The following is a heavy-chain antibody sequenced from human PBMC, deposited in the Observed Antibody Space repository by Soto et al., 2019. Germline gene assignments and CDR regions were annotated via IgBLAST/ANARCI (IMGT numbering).Heavy chain of an antibody. CDR3: ASGYCSAGNCYSVCAFEI. J-gene: IGHJ3*02. CDR2: IWFDGSDK. CDR1: EFTFSTYG. Sequence: HVQLVESGGGVVQPGRALRLSCAASEFTFSTYGMHWVRQAPGKGLEGVALIWFDGSDKYYTESVKGRFTISRDNSRSAVDLQMNRLRAEDTAVYYCASGYCSAGNCYSVCAFEIRGQGTMVTGTS. V-gene: IGHV3-33*01. D-gene: IGHD2-15*01.